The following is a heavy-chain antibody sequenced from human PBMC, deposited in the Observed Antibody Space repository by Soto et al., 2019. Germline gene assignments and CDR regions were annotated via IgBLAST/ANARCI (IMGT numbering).Heavy chain of an antibody. J-gene: IGHJ3*01. CDR1: MFSISAYE. Sequence: EVQIVESGGRLVQPGGSLRLSCDASMFSISAYEMFWVRQAPGKGLEWIAEIDSSGTTVYYADSLKGRFAISRENNKIVLFLQMDNVSGEDTAVYYCAVFVVYIGSDKSTAVDFWGQGTLVTVSS. D-gene: IGHD2-8*02. CDR3: AVFVVYIGSDKSTAVDF. CDR2: IDSSGTTV. V-gene: IGHV3-48*03.